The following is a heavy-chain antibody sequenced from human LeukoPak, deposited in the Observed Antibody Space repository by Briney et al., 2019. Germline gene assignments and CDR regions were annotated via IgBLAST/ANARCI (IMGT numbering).Heavy chain of an antibody. Sequence: SVKVSCKASGGTFSSYAISWVRQAPGQGLEWMGGIIPIFGTANYAQKFQGRVTITADESTSTAYMELSSLRSEDTAVYYSARDESIAAAGFDYWGQGTLVTVSS. V-gene: IGHV1-69*13. CDR3: ARDESIAAAGFDY. CDR2: IIPIFGTA. D-gene: IGHD6-13*01. J-gene: IGHJ4*02. CDR1: GGTFSSYA.